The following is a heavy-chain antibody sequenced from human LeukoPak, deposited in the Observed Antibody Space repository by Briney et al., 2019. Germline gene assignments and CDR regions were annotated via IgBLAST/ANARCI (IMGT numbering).Heavy chain of an antibody. V-gene: IGHV4-59*01. CDR2: IHYSGST. Sequence: SETLSLTCTVSGGSINSYYWSWIRQPPGKGLEWIGYIHYSGSTNYNPSLNSRVTISVDTSKNQFSLKLSSVTAADTVVYYCARASIYYYYGMDGWGQGTTVTVSS. CDR3: ARASIYYYYGMDG. J-gene: IGHJ6*02. CDR1: GGSINSYY.